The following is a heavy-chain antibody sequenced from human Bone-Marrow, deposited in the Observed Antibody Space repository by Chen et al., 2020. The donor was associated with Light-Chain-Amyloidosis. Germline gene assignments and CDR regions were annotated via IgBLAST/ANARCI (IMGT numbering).Heavy chain of an antibody. CDR1: GYTFPNYW. V-gene: IGHV5-51*01. J-gene: IGHJ4*02. Sequence: VQLEQSGPEVKKPGESLKISCKGSGYTFPNYWIGGVRQMPGKGLEWMGVIYPDDSDARYSPSFEGQVTISADKSITTAYLQWRSLEASXXXMYYCARRRDGYNFDYWGQGTLVTVSS. CDR2: IYPDDSDA. CDR3: ARRRDGYNFDY. D-gene: IGHD5-12*01.